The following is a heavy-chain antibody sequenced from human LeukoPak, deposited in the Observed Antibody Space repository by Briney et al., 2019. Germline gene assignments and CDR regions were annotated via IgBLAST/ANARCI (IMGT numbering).Heavy chain of an antibody. Sequence: GGSLRLSCAASGLSFNTYSMNWVRQAPGKGLEWVSSISSTSAHIIYADSVKGRFTISRDNAKRSLFLQMNSLRVEDTAVYYCARTMWGFDYWGQGTLVTVSS. D-gene: IGHD7-27*01. CDR3: ARTMWGFDY. J-gene: IGHJ4*02. CDR2: ISSTSAHI. V-gene: IGHV3-21*01. CDR1: GLSFNTYS.